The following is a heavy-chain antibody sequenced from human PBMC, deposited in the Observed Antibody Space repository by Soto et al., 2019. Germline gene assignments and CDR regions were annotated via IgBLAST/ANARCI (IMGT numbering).Heavy chain of an antibody. J-gene: IGHJ4*02. CDR2: IWYDGSNK. Sequence: GGSLRLSCAASGFTFSSYGMHWVRQAPGKGLEWVAVIWYDGSNKYYADSVKGRFTISRDNSKNTLYLQMNSLRAEDTAVYYCARGARGYSGYDYEAWYFDYWGQGTLVTVSS. V-gene: IGHV3-33*01. D-gene: IGHD5-12*01. CDR3: ARGARGYSGYDYEAWYFDY. CDR1: GFTFSSYG.